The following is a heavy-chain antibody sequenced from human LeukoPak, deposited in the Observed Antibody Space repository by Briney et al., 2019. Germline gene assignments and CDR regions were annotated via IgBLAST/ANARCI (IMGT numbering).Heavy chain of an antibody. J-gene: IGHJ4*02. Sequence: GAAVKVSCKASGYTFTSYGISWVRPAPGQGLDWMGWISAYNGNTNYAQKPQGRVTMTTDTSTRTAFMDLRSLGSDDTAVYYCARDSLVATLDYWGQGTLVTVSS. CDR1: GYTFTSYG. D-gene: IGHD5-12*01. CDR2: ISAYNGNT. CDR3: ARDSLVATLDY. V-gene: IGHV1-18*01.